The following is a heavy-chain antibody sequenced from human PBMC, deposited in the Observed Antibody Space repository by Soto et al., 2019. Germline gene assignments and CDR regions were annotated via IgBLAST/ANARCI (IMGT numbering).Heavy chain of an antibody. V-gene: IGHV4-39*01. CDR2: IYYSGST. J-gene: IGHJ4*02. CDR3: ARHPPYGPLDY. CDR1: GDSGGFISSSSYH. D-gene: IGHD4-17*01. Sequence: PSETLSLTCTVSGDSGGFISSSSYHWGWNRQPPGKGPEWIGNIYYSGSTYYNPSLKSRVTISGDTSKNQFSLRLTSVTAADTAVYYCARHPPYGPLDYWGQGTLVTVSS.